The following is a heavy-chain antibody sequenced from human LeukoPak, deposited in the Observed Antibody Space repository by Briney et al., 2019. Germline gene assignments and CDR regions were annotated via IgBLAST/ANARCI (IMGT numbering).Heavy chain of an antibody. J-gene: IGHJ3*02. CDR2: IKQDGSEK. CDR1: GFTFSGYA. CDR3: AREVHNYYDSSGYFERDAFDI. V-gene: IGHV3-7*01. Sequence: PEGSLRLSCAASGFTFSGYAMHWVRQAPGKGLEWVADIKQDGSEKCCVDSVKGRFTISRDNAKNSLYLQMNSLRAEDTAVYYCAREVHNYYDSSGYFERDAFDIWGQGTMVTVSS. D-gene: IGHD3-22*01.